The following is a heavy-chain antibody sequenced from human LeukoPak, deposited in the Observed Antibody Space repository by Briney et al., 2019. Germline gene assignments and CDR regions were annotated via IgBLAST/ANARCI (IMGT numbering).Heavy chain of an antibody. CDR3: ARGESYDFSNDY. D-gene: IGHD3-3*01. J-gene: IGHJ4*02. CDR1: GGTFSSYA. Sequence: ASVKVSCKASGGTFSSYAIGWVRQAPGQGLEWMGGIIPIFGTANYAQKFQGRVTITADESTSTAYMELSSLRSEDTAVYYCARGESYDFSNDYWGQGTLVTVSS. V-gene: IGHV1-69*13. CDR2: IIPIFGTA.